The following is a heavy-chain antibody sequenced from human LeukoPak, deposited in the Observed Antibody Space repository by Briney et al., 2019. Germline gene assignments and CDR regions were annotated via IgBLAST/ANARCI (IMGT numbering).Heavy chain of an antibody. V-gene: IGHV4-34*01. J-gene: IGHJ5*02. CDR3: ARGRRKDIVVVPAAEPHWFDP. Sequence: GSLRLSCAASGFTFSSYWMSWVRQPPGKGLEWIGEINHSGSTNYNPSLKSRVTISVDTSKNQFSLKLSSVTAADTAVYYCARGRRKDIVVVPAAEPHWFDPWGQGTLVTVSS. CDR2: INHSGST. D-gene: IGHD2-2*01. CDR1: GFTFSSYW.